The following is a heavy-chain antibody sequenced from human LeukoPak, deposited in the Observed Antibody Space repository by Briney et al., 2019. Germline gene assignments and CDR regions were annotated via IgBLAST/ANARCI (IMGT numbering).Heavy chain of an antibody. Sequence: PGGSLRLSCAASGFTFSSYWMHWVRQAPGKGLVGVARVNSDGTGTTYADSVEGRFTLSRANAKNTVYLQMNSLTAEDTAIYYCIRTLIVATSPSMDVWGKGTTVTVSS. D-gene: IGHD5-12*01. CDR3: IRTLIVATSPSMDV. CDR1: GFTFSSYW. V-gene: IGHV3-74*01. CDR2: VNSDGTGT. J-gene: IGHJ6*03.